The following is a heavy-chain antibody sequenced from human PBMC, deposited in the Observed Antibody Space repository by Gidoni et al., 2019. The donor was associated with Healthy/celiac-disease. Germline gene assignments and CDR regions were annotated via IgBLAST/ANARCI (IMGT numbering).Heavy chain of an antibody. J-gene: IGHJ6*02. Sequence: QVQLQESGPGLVKPSETLSLTCSVSGGSISSYYWSWIRQSPGKGLEWIGYIYFSGTTKYNPSLKSRLTFSVDTSKNQFSLKLSSVTAADTAVYYCARGVLLWFGGEGLDVWGQGTTVTVSS. CDR3: ARGVLLWFGGEGLDV. V-gene: IGHV4-59*01. D-gene: IGHD3-10*01. CDR1: GGSISSYY. CDR2: IYFSGTT.